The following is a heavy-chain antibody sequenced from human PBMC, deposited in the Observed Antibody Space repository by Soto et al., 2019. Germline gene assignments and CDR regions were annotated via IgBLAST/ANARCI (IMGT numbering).Heavy chain of an antibody. CDR1: GGSISSGGYY. D-gene: IGHD6-13*01. Sequence: QVQLQESGPGLVKPSQTLSLICTVSGGSISSGGYYWSWIRQHPGKGLEWIGYIYYSGSTYYNPSLKSRVTISVDTSKNQFSLKLSSVTAADTAVYYCARDDSSSWHPLAFDIWGQGTMVTVSS. J-gene: IGHJ3*02. CDR3: ARDDSSSWHPLAFDI. CDR2: IYYSGST. V-gene: IGHV4-31*03.